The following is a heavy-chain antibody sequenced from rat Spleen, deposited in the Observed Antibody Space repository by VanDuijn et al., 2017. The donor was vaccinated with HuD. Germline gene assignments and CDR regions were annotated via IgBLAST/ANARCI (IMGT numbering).Heavy chain of an antibody. CDR1: GFTFSDYT. Sequence: EVQLVESGGGLVQPGRSLKLSCAVSGFTFSDYTMAWVRQAPKKGLEWVATISYDGTATYYRDSVKGRFTLSRDNAKSTLYLQMGSLRSEDMATYYCVRQGYLRDWYFDFWCPGTMVTVSS. V-gene: IGHV5-17*01. D-gene: IGHD2-5*01. CDR2: ISYDGTAT. J-gene: IGHJ1*01. CDR3: VRQGYLRDWYFDF.